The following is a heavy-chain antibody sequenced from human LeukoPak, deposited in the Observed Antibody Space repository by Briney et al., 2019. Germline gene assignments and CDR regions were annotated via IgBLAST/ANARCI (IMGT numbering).Heavy chain of an antibody. CDR3: ARGLVGATSNNFDY. J-gene: IGHJ4*02. CDR1: GDSINSDY. CDR2: IYTSGST. V-gene: IGHV4-4*07. D-gene: IGHD1-26*01. Sequence: SETLSLTCTVSGDSINSDYWSWLRQPAGKGLEWIGRIYTSGSTNYNSSLKSRVTISVDASKNQFSLKLSSVTAADTAVYYCARGLVGATSNNFDYWGQGTLVTVSS.